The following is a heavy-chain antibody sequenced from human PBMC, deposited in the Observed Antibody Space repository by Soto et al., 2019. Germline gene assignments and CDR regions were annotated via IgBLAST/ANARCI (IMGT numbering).Heavy chain of an antibody. CDR3: ARDHDPLVPYYYYYMDV. CDR1: GFTFDDYG. V-gene: IGHV3-20*01. J-gene: IGHJ6*03. CDR2: INWNGGST. Sequence: GGSLRLSCAASGFTFDDYGMSWVRQAPGKGLEWVSGINWNGGSTGYADSVKGRFTISRDNAKNSLYLQMNSLRAEDTALYHCARDHDPLVPYYYYYMDVWGKGTTVTVSS. D-gene: IGHD6-13*01.